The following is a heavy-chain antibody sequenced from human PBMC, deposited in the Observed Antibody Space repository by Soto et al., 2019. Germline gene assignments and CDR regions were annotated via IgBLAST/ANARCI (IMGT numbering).Heavy chain of an antibody. D-gene: IGHD3-22*01. CDR1: GGSISSGGYS. CDR2: IYHSGST. V-gene: IGHV4-30-2*01. CDR3: ARGSSGPGSFDY. J-gene: IGHJ4*02. Sequence: SETLSLTCAVSGGSISSGGYSWSWIRQPPGKGLEWIGYIYHSGSTYYNPSLKSRVTISVDRSKNQFSLKLSSVTAADTAVYYCARGSSGPGSFDYWGQGTLVTVSS.